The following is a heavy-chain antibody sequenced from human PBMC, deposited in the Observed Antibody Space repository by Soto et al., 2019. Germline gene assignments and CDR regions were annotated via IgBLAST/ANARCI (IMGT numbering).Heavy chain of an antibody. CDR1: GYTFTSYG. D-gene: IGHD3-22*01. Sequence: GASVKVSCKASGYTFTSYGISWVRQAPGQGLEWMGWISAYNGNTNYAQKLQGRVTMTTDTSTSTAYIELRSLRSDDTAVYYCARDSSGYYWFWAYWGQGTLVTVSS. CDR3: ARDSSGYYWFWAY. V-gene: IGHV1-18*01. CDR2: ISAYNGNT. J-gene: IGHJ4*02.